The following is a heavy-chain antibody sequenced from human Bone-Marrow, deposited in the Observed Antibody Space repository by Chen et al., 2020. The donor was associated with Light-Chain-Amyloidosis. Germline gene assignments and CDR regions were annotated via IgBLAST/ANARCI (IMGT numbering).Heavy chain of an antibody. Sequence: EVQLEQSGPEVKKPGESLKISCKGSGYTFPNYWIGWVRQMPGKGLEWMGVIYPDDSDARYSPSVEGKVTISADKSITTAYLQGRSLKASDTGMYYCARRRDGYNFDDWGQGTLVTVSS. CDR1: GYTFPNYW. CDR3: ARRRDGYNFDD. V-gene: IGHV5-51*01. D-gene: IGHD5-12*01. J-gene: IGHJ4*02. CDR2: IYPDDSDA.